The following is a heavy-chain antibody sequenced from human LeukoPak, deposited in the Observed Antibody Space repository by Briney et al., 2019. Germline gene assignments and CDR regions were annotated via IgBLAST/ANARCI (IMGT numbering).Heavy chain of an antibody. CDR1: GGSISSYY. J-gene: IGHJ6*03. V-gene: IGHV4-59*01. CDR3: ARVFFLGSAAGYYYMDV. CDR2: IYYSGST. D-gene: IGHD6-13*01. Sequence: KASETLSLTCTVSGGSISSYYWSWIRQPPGKGLEWIGYIYYSGSTNYNPSLKSRVTISVDTSKNQFSLKLSSVTAADTAVYYCARVFFLGSAAGYYYMDVWGKGTTVTVSS.